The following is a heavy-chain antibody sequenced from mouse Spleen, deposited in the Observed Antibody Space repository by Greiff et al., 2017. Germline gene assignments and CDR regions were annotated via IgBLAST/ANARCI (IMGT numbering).Heavy chain of an antibody. CDR2: IDPSDSYT. Sequence: VQLQQSGAELVKPGASVKLSCKASGYTFTSYWMQWVKQRPGQGLEWIGEIDPSDSYTNYNQKFKGKATLTVDTSSSTAYMQLSSLTSEDSAVYYCARTWHNGYEDAMDYWGQGTSVTVSS. CDR3: ARTWHNGYEDAMDY. V-gene: IGHV1-50*01. CDR1: GYTFTSYW. J-gene: IGHJ4*01. D-gene: IGHD2-2*01.